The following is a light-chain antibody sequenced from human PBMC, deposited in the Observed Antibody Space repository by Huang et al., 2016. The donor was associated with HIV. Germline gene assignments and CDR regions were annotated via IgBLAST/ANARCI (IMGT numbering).Light chain of an antibody. V-gene: IGKV1-NL1*01. Sequence: DIQMTQSPSSLSASVGDRVTITCRASQGIGNSLAWYQQKPEKAPRLLLYATSRLESGAPSRFSVSGSGTHYTLTISTLQPEDIASYYCQQYHGIPWTFGQGTKVEIK. J-gene: IGKJ1*01. CDR3: QQYHGIPWT. CDR1: QGIGNS. CDR2: ATS.